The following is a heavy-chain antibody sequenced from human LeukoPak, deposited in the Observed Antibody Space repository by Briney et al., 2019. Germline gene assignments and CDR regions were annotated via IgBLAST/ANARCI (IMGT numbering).Heavy chain of an antibody. CDR2: IYHSGST. J-gene: IGHJ4*02. D-gene: IGHD3-22*01. V-gene: IGHV4-39*07. CDR3: ARKGDYYDSSGYFDY. Sequence: PSETLSLTCTVSGGSISSSSYYWGWIRQPPGKGLEWIGYIYHSGSTYYNPSLKSRVTISVDRSKNQFSLKLSSVTAADTAVYYCARKGDYYDSSGYFDYWGQGTLVTVSS. CDR1: GGSISSSSYY.